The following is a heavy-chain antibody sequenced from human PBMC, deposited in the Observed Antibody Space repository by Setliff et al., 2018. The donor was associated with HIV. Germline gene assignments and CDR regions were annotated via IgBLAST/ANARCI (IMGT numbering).Heavy chain of an antibody. D-gene: IGHD3-22*01. J-gene: IGHJ3*02. CDR1: GGSFSGYY. CDR3: ARADNYYYDSGAFKSGLDAFDI. Sequence: SETLSLTCAVFGGSFSGYYWSWIRQPPGKGLEWIGEINHSGSTDYNPSLKSRVTISVDTSKNQFSLKLSSVTAADTAVYHCARADNYYYDSGAFKSGLDAFDIWGQGTMVTVSS. CDR2: INHSGST. V-gene: IGHV4-34*01.